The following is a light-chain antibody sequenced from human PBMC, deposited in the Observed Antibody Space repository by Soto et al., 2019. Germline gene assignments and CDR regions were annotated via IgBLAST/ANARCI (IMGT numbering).Light chain of an antibody. CDR3: SSYAGTYVV. J-gene: IGLJ2*01. CDR2: EVS. V-gene: IGLV2-8*01. Sequence: QSALTQPPSASGSPGQSVTISCTGTSSDVGGYNYVSWYQQHPGKAPKLMIYEVSKRPSGVPDRFSGSKSGNTASLTVSGLQGEDEADYYCSSYAGTYVVFGGGTQLTVL. CDR1: SSDVGGYNY.